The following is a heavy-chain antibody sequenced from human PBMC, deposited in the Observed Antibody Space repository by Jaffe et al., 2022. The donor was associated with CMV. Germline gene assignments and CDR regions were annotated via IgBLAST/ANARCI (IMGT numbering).Heavy chain of an antibody. CDR2: INAGNGNT. V-gene: IGHV1-3*01. CDR1: GYTFTSYA. D-gene: IGHD3-22*01. Sequence: QVQLVQSGAEVKKPGASVKVSCKASGYTFTSYAMHWVRQAPGQRLEWMGWINAGNGNTKYSQKFQGRVTITRDTSASTAYMELSSLRSEDTAVYYCARARPSGYYTGLDYWGQGTLVTVSS. J-gene: IGHJ4*02. CDR3: ARARPSGYYTGLDY.